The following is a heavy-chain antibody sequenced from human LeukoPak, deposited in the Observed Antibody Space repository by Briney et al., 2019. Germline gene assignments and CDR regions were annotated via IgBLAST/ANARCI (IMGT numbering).Heavy chain of an antibody. V-gene: IGHV4-34*01. D-gene: IGHD1-26*01. J-gene: IGHJ4*02. Sequence: PSETLSLTCAAYGGSFSGYYWSWIRQPPGKGLEWIGKINHSGSTNYNPSLKSRVTISVDTSKNQFSLKLSTVTAADTAAYYCARGCIVGAPSLNYWGQGTLVTVPS. CDR3: ARGCIVGAPSLNY. CDR1: GGSFSGYY. CDR2: INHSGST.